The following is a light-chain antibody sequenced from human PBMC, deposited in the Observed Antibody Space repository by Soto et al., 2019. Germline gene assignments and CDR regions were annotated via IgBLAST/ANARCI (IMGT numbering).Light chain of an antibody. CDR1: SSDVGGYNY. CDR3: SSYTSSGYVV. V-gene: IGLV2-14*03. CDR2: DVS. Sequence: QSALTQPASVSGSPGQSITISCTGTSSDVGGYNYVSWYQHHPGKAPKLMIYDVSNRPSGVSNRFSGSKSGNTASLTISGLQAEDEADYYCSSYTSSGYVVFGGGTKLTVL. J-gene: IGLJ2*01.